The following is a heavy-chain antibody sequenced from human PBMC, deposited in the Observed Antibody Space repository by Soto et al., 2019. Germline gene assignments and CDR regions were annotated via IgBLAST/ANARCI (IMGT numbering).Heavy chain of an antibody. D-gene: IGHD1-26*01. Sequence: QVQLVQSGAEVKKPGSSVKVSCKASGGTFSSYAISWVRQAPGQGLEWMGGIIPIFGTANYAQKFQRRVTITADESTSTAYMELSSLRSEDTAVYYCARDPLNVGATQKYFQHWGQGTLVTVSS. CDR3: ARDPLNVGATQKYFQH. J-gene: IGHJ1*01. CDR2: IIPIFGTA. V-gene: IGHV1-69*01. CDR1: GGTFSSYA.